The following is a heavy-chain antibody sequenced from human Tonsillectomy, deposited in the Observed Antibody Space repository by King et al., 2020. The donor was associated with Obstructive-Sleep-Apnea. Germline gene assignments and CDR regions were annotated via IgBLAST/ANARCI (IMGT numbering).Heavy chain of an antibody. CDR2: INPNSGGT. D-gene: IGHD6-19*01. V-gene: IGHV1-2*04. CDR1: GYTFTGYY. Sequence: HVQLVESGAEVKKPGASVKVSCKASGYTFTGYYMHWVRQAPGQGLEWMGWINPNSGGTNYAQKFQGWVTMTRDTSISTAYMELTRLRSDDTAVYYCARARGSGGWYEGDYWGQGTLVTVSS. J-gene: IGHJ4*02. CDR3: ARARGSGGWYEGDY.